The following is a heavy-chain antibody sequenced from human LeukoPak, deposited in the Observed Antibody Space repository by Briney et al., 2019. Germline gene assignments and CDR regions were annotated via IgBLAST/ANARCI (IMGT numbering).Heavy chain of an antibody. V-gene: IGHV4-4*07. CDR3: ARITDRTIFGEIMHGFDI. D-gene: IGHD3-3*01. J-gene: IGHJ3*02. CDR2: IYISGST. Sequence: TSETLSLTCTVSGGSISSYFWSWIRQPAGKGLEWIGRIYISGSTNYNPSLKSRVTMSVDTSNNQFSLKLSSVTAADTAVYYCARITDRTIFGEIMHGFDIWGQGTPVTVSS. CDR1: GGSISSYF.